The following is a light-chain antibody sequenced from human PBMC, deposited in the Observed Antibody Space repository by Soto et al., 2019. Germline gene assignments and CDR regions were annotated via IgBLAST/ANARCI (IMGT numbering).Light chain of an antibody. CDR2: DAS. CDR3: QQYNSYSLT. Sequence: DIQMTQSPSTLPASVGDRVTITCRASQSISTWLAWYQQKPGKAPKLLIYDASSLESGVPSRFSGSGSGTEFTLTISSLQPDDFATYYCQQYNSYSLTFGPGTKVDI. CDR1: QSISTW. J-gene: IGKJ3*01. V-gene: IGKV1-5*01.